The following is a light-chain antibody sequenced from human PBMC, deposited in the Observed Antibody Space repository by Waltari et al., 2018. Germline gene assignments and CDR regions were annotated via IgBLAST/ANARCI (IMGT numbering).Light chain of an antibody. CDR2: SVS. CDR3: RQAPHWPALT. V-gene: IGKV2-30*02. J-gene: IGKJ3*01. Sequence: EVVMTQSPPPLSVTPGQPATTPGRSSQSLVHSDGDTYLSWYQQRPGQPPKLLIYSVSNRDSGVPDRFSGSGAGTDFTLNISSVEAEDFGVYYCRQAPHWPALTFGRGTKVEMK. CDR1: QSLVHSDGDTY.